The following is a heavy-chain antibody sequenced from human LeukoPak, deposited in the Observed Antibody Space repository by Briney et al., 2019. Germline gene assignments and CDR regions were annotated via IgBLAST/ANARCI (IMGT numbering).Heavy chain of an antibody. CDR1: GGTFSNSA. CDR2: IIPVLGTS. J-gene: IGHJ4*02. CDR3: ARAGGSSWYASIYF. D-gene: IGHD6-13*01. Sequence: GASVKVSCKASGGTFSNSAISWVRQAPGQGLEWMGRIIPVLGTSNYAQKFQGRVTITADKSTSTAYMELSTLRSDDTAVYYCARAGGSSWYASIYFWGQGTLVTVSP. V-gene: IGHV1-69*04.